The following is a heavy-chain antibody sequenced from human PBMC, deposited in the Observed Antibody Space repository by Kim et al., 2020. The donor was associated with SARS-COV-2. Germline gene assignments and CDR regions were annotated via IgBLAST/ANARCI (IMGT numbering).Heavy chain of an antibody. D-gene: IGHD3-10*01. J-gene: IGHJ4*02. Sequence: GGSLRLSCAASGFTFSNYAMTWVRQVPGKGLEWVSAISGSGGSTYYADSVKGRFTISIDNSKNTLYLQMNSLRAEDTAVYYCAKDEVTMVRGVMPIWGQGTLVTVSS. CDR2: ISGSGGST. CDR1: GFTFSNYA. CDR3: AKDEVTMVRGVMPI. V-gene: IGHV3-23*01.